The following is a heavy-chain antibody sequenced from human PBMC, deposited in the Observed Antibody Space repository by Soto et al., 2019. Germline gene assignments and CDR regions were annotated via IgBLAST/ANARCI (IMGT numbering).Heavy chain of an antibody. J-gene: IGHJ4*02. D-gene: IGHD1-1*01. CDR3: ATLASPYSTGTSDSVASH. CDR1: GGTFSGFA. CDR2: IIPFFGTT. V-gene: IGHV1-69*01. Sequence: QVQLVQSGHEVKRPASSVKVSCKASGGTFSGFAVSWVRQAPGQGLEWLGAIIPFFGTTFYAHKLQGRVTITTDESSNTVYLDLSSLTSEDTAIYYCATLASPYSTGTSDSVASHWGQGTLVSVSS.